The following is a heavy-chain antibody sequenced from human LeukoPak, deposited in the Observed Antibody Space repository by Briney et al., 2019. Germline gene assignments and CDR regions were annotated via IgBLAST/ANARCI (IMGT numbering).Heavy chain of an antibody. CDR1: GYTFTNHW. V-gene: IGHV5-10-1*01. D-gene: IGHD2-15*01. CDR2: IDPSDSYT. Sequence: KLGESLQISCKGSGYTFTNHWISWVRQMPGKGLEWMGKIDPSDSYTNYSPSFQGHVTISADKSISTAYLQWSSLKASDTAMYYCARHGGQAGLCSDYWGQGTLVTVSA. CDR3: ARHGGQAGLCSDY. J-gene: IGHJ4*02.